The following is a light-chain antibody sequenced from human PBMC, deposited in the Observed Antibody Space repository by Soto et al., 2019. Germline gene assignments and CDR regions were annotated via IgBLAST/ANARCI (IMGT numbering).Light chain of an antibody. Sequence: EIVMTQSPATLSVSPGERATLSCRASQSVSSNLAWYQQKPVQAPRLLIYGASTRATGIPARFSGSGSGTEFTLTINSLQSEDFAVYYCKQYNNWPITFGQGTRLE. CDR3: KQYNNWPIT. CDR1: QSVSSN. V-gene: IGKV3-15*01. J-gene: IGKJ5*01. CDR2: GAS.